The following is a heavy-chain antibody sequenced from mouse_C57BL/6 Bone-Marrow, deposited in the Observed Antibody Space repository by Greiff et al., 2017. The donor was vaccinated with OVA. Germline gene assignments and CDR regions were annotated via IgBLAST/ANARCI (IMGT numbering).Heavy chain of an antibody. CDR1: GFTFSDYG. J-gene: IGHJ1*03. Sequence: EVKLMESGGGLVQPGGSLKLSCAASGFTFSDYGMAWVRQAPRKGPEWVAFISNLAYSIYYADTVTGRFTISRENAKNTLYLEMSSLRSEDTAMYYCARHYSNYVDWYFDVWGTGTTVTVSS. V-gene: IGHV5-15*01. D-gene: IGHD2-5*01. CDR2: ISNLAYSI. CDR3: ARHYSNYVDWYFDV.